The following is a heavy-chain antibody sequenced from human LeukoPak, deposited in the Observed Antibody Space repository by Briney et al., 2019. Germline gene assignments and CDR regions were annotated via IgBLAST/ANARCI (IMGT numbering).Heavy chain of an antibody. CDR1: GYSISSGYY. D-gene: IGHD1-26*01. CDR3: ARPKWGDWFDP. V-gene: IGHV4-38-2*01. Sequence: PSETLSLTCAVSGYSISSGYYWGWIRQPPGKGLEWIGSVYHTGTTYYNPSLKSRVTISVDTSKNHFSLGLSSVTAADTAVYYCARPKWGDWFDPWGQGTLVTVSS. J-gene: IGHJ5*02. CDR2: VYHTGTT.